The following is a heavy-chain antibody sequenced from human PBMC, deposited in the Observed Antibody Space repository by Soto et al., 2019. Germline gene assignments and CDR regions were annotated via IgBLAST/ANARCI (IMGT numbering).Heavy chain of an antibody. Sequence: EVQLVESGGDLVKPGGSLRLSCAASGFIFSHAWFHWVRQPPGKGLELVGHVKNNGGATDYAASVKGRFTISRDDSKDTVYLQMSSLTTEDTAIYYCAADLGPAYDSNNWFDPWGQGTLVTVSS. CDR1: GFIFSHAW. CDR2: VKNNGGAT. J-gene: IGHJ5*02. D-gene: IGHD2-21*01. V-gene: IGHV3-15*07. CDR3: AADLGPAYDSNNWFDP.